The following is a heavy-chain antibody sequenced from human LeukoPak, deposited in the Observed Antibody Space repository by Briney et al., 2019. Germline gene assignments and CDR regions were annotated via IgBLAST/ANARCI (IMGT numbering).Heavy chain of an antibody. D-gene: IGHD4-17*01. V-gene: IGHV4-39*01. CDR3: ATRKDYGDYVDY. CDR2: IYYSGST. Sequence: ASETLSLTCTVPGGSISSSSYYWGWIRQPPGKGLEWIGSIYYSGSTYYNPSLKSRVTISVDTSKNQFSLKLSSVTAADTAVYHRATRKDYGDYVDYWGQGTLVTVSS. CDR1: GGSISSSSYY. J-gene: IGHJ4*02.